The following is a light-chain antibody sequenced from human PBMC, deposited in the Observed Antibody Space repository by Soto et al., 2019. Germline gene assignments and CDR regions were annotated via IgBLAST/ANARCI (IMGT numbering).Light chain of an antibody. Sequence: DIQMTQSPSSLSASVGDRGTITCRASQSISSYLNWYQQKPGKAPKLLIYAASSLQSGVPARFSGSGSGTDFTLTISSLQPEDCATYYCQQSYSTPWTFGQGTKVEIK. J-gene: IGKJ1*01. CDR2: AAS. CDR3: QQSYSTPWT. CDR1: QSISSY. V-gene: IGKV1-39*01.